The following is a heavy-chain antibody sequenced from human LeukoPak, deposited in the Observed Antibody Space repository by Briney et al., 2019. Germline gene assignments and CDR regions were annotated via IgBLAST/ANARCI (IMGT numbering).Heavy chain of an antibody. CDR3: AKDRYAHYYGSGSYLDY. D-gene: IGHD3-10*01. V-gene: IGHV3-9*01. CDR1: GFTFDDYA. CDR2: ITWNSGSI. J-gene: IGHJ4*02. Sequence: GRSLRLSCAASGFTFDDYAMHWVRQAPGKGLEWVSGITWNSGSIAYADSVKGRFTISRDNAKSSLYLQMNSLRAEDTAFYYCAKDRYAHYYGSGSYLDYWGQGTLVTVSS.